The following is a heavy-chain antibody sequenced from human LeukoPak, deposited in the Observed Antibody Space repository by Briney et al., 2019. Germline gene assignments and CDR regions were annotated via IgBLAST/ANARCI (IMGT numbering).Heavy chain of an antibody. D-gene: IGHD2-21*02. CDR2: VRYDGTSK. CDR1: GFTFNSYG. J-gene: IGHJ4*02. V-gene: IGHV3-30*02. Sequence: GGSLRLSCAASGFTFNSYGMHWARQAPGKGLEWVSFVRYDGTSKYYADSVKGRFTISRDNSKNMVYLQMNNLQTEDTSIYYCAKDRGDYPPYFDHWGQGTLVTVSS. CDR3: AKDRGDYPPYFDH.